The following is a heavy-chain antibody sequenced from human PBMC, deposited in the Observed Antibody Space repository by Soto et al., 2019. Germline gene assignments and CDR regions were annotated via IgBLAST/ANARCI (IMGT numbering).Heavy chain of an antibody. Sequence: GGSLRLSCAASGFTFDDYAMHWVRQAPGKGLEWVSGISWNSGSIGYADSVKGRFTISRDNAKNSLYLQMNSLRAEDTALYYCAKDMGAVGATPRAFEIWGQGTMVT. CDR1: GFTFDDYA. D-gene: IGHD1-26*01. CDR2: ISWNSGSI. V-gene: IGHV3-9*01. J-gene: IGHJ3*02. CDR3: AKDMGAVGATPRAFEI.